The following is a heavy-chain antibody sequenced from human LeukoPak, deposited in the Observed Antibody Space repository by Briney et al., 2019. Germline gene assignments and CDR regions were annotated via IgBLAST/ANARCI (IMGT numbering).Heavy chain of an antibody. CDR3: ARSDHYDSNGYYDY. CDR2: IRSKADSYAT. D-gene: IGHD3-22*01. CDR1: GFTFSGSA. Sequence: GGSLRLSCAASGFTFSGSAMHWVRQASGKGLEWVGRIRSKADSYATAYAASVKGRFTISRDDSKNTAYLQMNSLKTEDTAVYYCARSDHYDSNGYYDYWGQGTLVTVSS. V-gene: IGHV3-73*01. J-gene: IGHJ4*02.